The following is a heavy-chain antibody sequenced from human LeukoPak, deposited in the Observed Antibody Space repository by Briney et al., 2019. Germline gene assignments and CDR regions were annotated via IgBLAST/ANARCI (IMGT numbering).Heavy chain of an antibody. CDR1: GDILTELS. Sequence: ASVKVSCKVSGDILTELSIQWVRQAPGKGLECMGGFDPEQNTMIYAQRLQGRVTMTEDTSTDTAHMELSSLTSEDTGIYYCATRSGDFWSGYVNWGQGTLVTVSS. CDR3: ATRSGDFWSGYVN. J-gene: IGHJ4*02. CDR2: FDPEQNTM. D-gene: IGHD3-3*01. V-gene: IGHV1-24*01.